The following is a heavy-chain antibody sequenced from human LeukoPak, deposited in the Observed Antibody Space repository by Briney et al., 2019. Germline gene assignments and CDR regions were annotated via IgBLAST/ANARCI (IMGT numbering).Heavy chain of an antibody. V-gene: IGHV3-21*01. Sequence: SGGSLRLSCVASGFPFRSYALAWVRLAAGKGLECVSVISDESETTYSDSVKGRFTISRDNAKNSLYLQMNSLRAEDTAVYYCARDSHSSSWYSEFDYWGQGTLVTVSS. D-gene: IGHD6-13*01. CDR2: ISDESET. CDR1: GFPFRSYA. CDR3: ARDSHSSSWYSEFDY. J-gene: IGHJ4*02.